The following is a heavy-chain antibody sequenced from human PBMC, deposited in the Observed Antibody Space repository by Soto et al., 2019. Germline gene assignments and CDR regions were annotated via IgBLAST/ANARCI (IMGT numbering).Heavy chain of an antibody. CDR1: GFTFSNFG. D-gene: IGHD2-2*01. CDR2: IWYDGVIR. CDR3: VREDCSSHLCQSSEDFYYGMDV. J-gene: IGHJ6*02. Sequence: QVQLVESGGGVVQPGRSLRLSCEASGFTFSNFGMHWVRQAPGRGLEWVANIWYDGVIRYYADSVRGRFTVSRDNSKNTLYQEMNSLRAEDTAVYFCVREDCSSHLCQSSEDFYYGMDVWGQGTTVTVSS. V-gene: IGHV3-33*01.